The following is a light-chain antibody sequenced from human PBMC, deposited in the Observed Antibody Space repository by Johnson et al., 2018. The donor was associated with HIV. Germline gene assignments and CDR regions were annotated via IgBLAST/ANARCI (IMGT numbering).Light chain of an antibody. CDR2: ENN. Sequence: QSVLTQPPSVSAAPGQKVTISCSGSSSNIGNNYVSWYQQLPGTAPKLLIYENNKRPSRIPARFSGSKSGTSATLGITGLQTGDEADYYCGTWDSSLSAPYVFGTGTQVTVL. CDR1: SSNIGNNY. V-gene: IGLV1-51*02. CDR3: GTWDSSLSAPYV. J-gene: IGLJ1*01.